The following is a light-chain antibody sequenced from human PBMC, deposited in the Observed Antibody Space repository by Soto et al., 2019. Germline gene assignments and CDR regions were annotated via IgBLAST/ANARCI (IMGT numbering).Light chain of an antibody. CDR3: LQYHNLWA. CDR2: RAS. V-gene: IGKV3-15*01. J-gene: IGKJ1*01. Sequence: IVMTQSPAXLSVSPGXRATLSXRASQNXXSNVAWYQQRPGQAPRLLIYRASTRATGIPARFSGSGSGTEFTLTISSLQSEDFTVYSCLQYHNLWAFGQGTKVEIK. CDR1: QNXXSN.